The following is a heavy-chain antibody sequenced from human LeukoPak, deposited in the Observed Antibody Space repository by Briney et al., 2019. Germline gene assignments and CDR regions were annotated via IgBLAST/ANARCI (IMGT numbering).Heavy chain of an antibody. CDR3: AKDPKVDYGDYVDY. V-gene: IGHV3-21*04. Sequence: GGSLRLSCAASGFTFSSYSMNWVRQAPGKGLEWVSSISSSSSYIYYADSVKGRFTISRDNAKNSLYLQMNSLRAEDTAVYYCAKDPKVDYGDYVDYWGQGTLVTVSS. CDR1: GFTFSSYS. D-gene: IGHD4-17*01. CDR2: ISSSSSYI. J-gene: IGHJ4*02.